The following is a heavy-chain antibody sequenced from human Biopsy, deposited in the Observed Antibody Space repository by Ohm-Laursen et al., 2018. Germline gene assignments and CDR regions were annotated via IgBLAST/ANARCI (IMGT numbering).Heavy chain of an antibody. J-gene: IGHJ4*02. D-gene: IGHD3-3*01. V-gene: IGHV1-69*10. CDR2: IIAVSGLV. CDR1: GGTFSNYA. Sequence: SVKVSCKASGGTFSNYAISWLRQAPGEGLEWMGGIIAVSGLVNYAPKFQGRVSITADKSTTTAYMELSNLKSEDTAVYYCATPFQYYDSWGGYPPFDHWGQGTLVTVSS. CDR3: ATPFQYYDSWGGYPPFDH.